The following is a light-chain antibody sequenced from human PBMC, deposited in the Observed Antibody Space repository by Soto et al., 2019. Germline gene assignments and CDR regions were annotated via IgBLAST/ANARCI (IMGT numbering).Light chain of an antibody. CDR1: RTDIGGYNY. CDR2: EVT. J-gene: IGLJ3*02. CDR3: AAWDDSLNGRV. Sequence: QSALTQPASVSGSLGQSITISCTGTRTDIGGYNYVSWYQQYPGKAPKLVICEVTSRPSGISDRFSGSKSGNTASLTISGLQAEDEADYYCAAWDDSLNGRVFGGGTKVTVL. V-gene: IGLV2-14*01.